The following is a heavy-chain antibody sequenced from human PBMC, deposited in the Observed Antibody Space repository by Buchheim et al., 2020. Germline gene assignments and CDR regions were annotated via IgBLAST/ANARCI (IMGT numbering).Heavy chain of an antibody. Sequence: EVQLVESGGGLVQPGGSLRLSCAASGFTFSSYWMHWVRQAPGKGLVWVSRINSDGSSTSYADSVTGRFTISRDNAKNTLYLQMNSLRAEDTAVYYCAREAFDFWREYYYGMDVWGQGTT. J-gene: IGHJ6*02. D-gene: IGHD3-3*01. CDR2: INSDGSST. CDR1: GFTFSSYW. CDR3: AREAFDFWREYYYGMDV. V-gene: IGHV3-74*01.